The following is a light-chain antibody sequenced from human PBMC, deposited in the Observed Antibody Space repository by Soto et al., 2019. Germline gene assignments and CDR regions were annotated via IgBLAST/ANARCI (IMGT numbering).Light chain of an antibody. CDR3: QQYNNGPRT. J-gene: IGKJ1*01. V-gene: IGKV3-15*01. Sequence: EIVMTQSPSTLSVSPGERATLSCRASQSVSSYLAWYQQKPGQAPRLLIYGASTRATGIPARFSGSGSGTEFTLTISSLQSEDFAVYYCQQYNNGPRTFGQGTKVEIK. CDR2: GAS. CDR1: QSVSSY.